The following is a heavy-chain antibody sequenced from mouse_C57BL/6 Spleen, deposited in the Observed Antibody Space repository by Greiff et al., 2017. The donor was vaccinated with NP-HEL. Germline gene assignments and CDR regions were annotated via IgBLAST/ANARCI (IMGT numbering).Heavy chain of an antibody. D-gene: IGHD2-5*01. V-gene: IGHV5-4*03. J-gene: IGHJ4*01. CDR1: GFTFSSYA. Sequence: EVKVVESGGGLVKPGGSLKLSCAASGFTFSSYAMSWVRQTPEKRLEWVATISDGGSYTYYPDKVKGRFTISRDNAKNNLYLQMSHLKSEDTAMYYCARVYYSNHYAMDYWGQGSSVTVSS. CDR3: ARVYYSNHYAMDY. CDR2: ISDGGSYT.